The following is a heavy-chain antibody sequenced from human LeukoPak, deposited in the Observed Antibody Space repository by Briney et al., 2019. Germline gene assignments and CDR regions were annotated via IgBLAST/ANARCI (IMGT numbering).Heavy chain of an antibody. CDR1: GFTFSSYG. J-gene: IGHJ5*02. V-gene: IGHV3-30*18. Sequence: GGSLGLSCAASGFTFSSYGMHWVRQAPGKGLEWVAVISYDGSNKYYADSVKGRFTISRDNSKNTLYLQMNSLRAEDTAVYYCAKVGIEWELLESWFDPWGQGTLVTVSS. CDR2: ISYDGSNK. D-gene: IGHD1-26*01. CDR3: AKVGIEWELLESWFDP.